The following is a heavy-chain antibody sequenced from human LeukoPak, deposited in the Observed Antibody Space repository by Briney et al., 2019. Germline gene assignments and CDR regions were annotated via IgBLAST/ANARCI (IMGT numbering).Heavy chain of an antibody. CDR1: GYTFSGYY. Sequence: ASVKVSCKASGYTFSGYYMHWVRQAPGQGLEWMGWINPYTGVTNYAQKFQGRVTVTRDTSISTAYMELSRLTSDDTALYYCARDGLQWSGIDSWGQGTLVTVSS. CDR2: INPYTGVT. CDR3: ARDGLQWSGIDS. D-gene: IGHD4-23*01. J-gene: IGHJ4*02. V-gene: IGHV1-2*02.